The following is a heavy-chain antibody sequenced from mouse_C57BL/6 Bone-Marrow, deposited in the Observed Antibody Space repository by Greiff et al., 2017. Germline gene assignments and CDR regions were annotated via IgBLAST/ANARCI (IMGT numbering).Heavy chain of an antibody. D-gene: IGHD2-1*01. CDR2: IYPRSGNT. CDR3: ARYQGNYGFAY. J-gene: IGHJ3*01. V-gene: IGHV1-81*01. CDR1: GYTFTSYG. Sequence: QVQLKQSGAELARPGASVKLSCKASGYTFTSYGISWVKQRPGQGLEWIGEIYPRSGNTYYNEKFKGKATLTADKSSSTAYMELRSLTSEDSAVYFCARYQGNYGFAYWGQGTLVTVSA.